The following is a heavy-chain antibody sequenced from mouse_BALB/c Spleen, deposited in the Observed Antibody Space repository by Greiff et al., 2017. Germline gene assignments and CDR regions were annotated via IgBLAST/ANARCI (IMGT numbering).Heavy chain of an antibody. J-gene: IGHJ2*01. Sequence: EVMLVESGGGLVQPGGSLKLSCAASGFTFSSYAMSWVRQTPEKRLEWVATISSGGSYTYYPDSVKGRFTISRDNAKNTLYLQMSSLRSEDTAMYYCARREGDFDYWGQGTTLTVSS. V-gene: IGHV5-9-1*01. CDR1: GFTFSSYA. CDR2: ISSGGSYT. CDR3: ARREGDFDY.